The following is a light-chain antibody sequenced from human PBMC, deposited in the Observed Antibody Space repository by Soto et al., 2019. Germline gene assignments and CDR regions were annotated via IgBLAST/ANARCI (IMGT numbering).Light chain of an antibody. Sequence: EIVLTQSPGTMSLSPGERATLSCRASQSASNNWLAWYQQKPGQAPRLLIYGASSRATGIADRFSGSGSGTDFTLTISRLEPEDFALYYCQQYGSSPTTFGQGTKVEIK. CDR2: GAS. CDR1: QSASNNW. V-gene: IGKV3-20*01. J-gene: IGKJ1*01. CDR3: QQYGSSPTT.